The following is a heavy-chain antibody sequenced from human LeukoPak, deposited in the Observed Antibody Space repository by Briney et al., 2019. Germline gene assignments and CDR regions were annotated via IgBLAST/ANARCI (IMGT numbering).Heavy chain of an antibody. Sequence: SETLSLTCAVYGGSFSGYYWSWIRQPPGKGLEWIGEINHSGSTNYNPSLKSRVTISVDTSKNQFSLKLSSVTAADTAVYYCARHDRAAVGDWEFDPWGQGTLVTVS. J-gene: IGHJ5*02. CDR3: ARHDRAAVGDWEFDP. CDR2: INHSGST. D-gene: IGHD6-13*01. V-gene: IGHV4-34*01. CDR1: GGSFSGYY.